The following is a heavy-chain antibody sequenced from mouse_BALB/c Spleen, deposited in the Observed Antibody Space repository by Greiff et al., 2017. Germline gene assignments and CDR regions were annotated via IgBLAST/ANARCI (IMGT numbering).Heavy chain of an antibody. D-gene: IGHD1-1*01. V-gene: IGHV10-1*02. CDR2: IRSKSNNYAT. J-gene: IGHJ3*01. CDR3: VRHGSSSAY. CDR1: GFTFNTYA. Sequence: EVKLMESGGGLVQPKGSLKLSCAASGFTFNTYAMNWVRQAPGKGLEWVARIRSKSNNYATYYADSVKDRFTISRDDSQSMLYLQMNNLKTEDTAMYYCVRHGSSSAYWGQGTLVTVSA.